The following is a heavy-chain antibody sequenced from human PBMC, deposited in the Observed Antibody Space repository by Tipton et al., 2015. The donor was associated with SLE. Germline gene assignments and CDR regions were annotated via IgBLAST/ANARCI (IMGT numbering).Heavy chain of an antibody. J-gene: IGHJ4*02. Sequence: GSLRLSCAASEFTFSSYSMNWVRQAPGKGLEWVSSISSSSSYIYYADSVKGRFTISRDNSKNTLYLQMNSLRAEDTAVYYCASLLTGDGRTDWGQGTLVTVSS. CDR3: ASLLTGDGRTD. CDR2: ISSSSSYI. CDR1: EFTFSSYS. V-gene: IGHV3-21*01. D-gene: IGHD7-27*01.